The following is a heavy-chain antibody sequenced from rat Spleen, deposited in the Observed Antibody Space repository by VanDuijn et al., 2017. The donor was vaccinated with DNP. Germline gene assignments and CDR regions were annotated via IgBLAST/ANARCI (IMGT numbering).Heavy chain of an antibody. D-gene: IGHD5-1*01. CDR2: ISTSGSST. CDR1: GFTFSNFP. V-gene: IGHV5-46*01. J-gene: IGHJ2*01. Sequence: EVQLVESGGGLVQPGRSMKLSCATSGFTFSNFPMAWVRQAPTKGLEWVATISTSGSSTYYRDSVKGRFTISRDDAKNTLYLQMNSLRSEDTDTYYCTRKLTESANYYFHYWGQGVMVTVPS. CDR3: TRKLTESANYYFHY.